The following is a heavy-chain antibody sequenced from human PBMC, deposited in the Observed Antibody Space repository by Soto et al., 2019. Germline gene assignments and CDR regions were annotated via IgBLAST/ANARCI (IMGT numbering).Heavy chain of an antibody. J-gene: IGHJ4*02. V-gene: IGHV3-30-3*01. CDR2: ISYDGSNK. D-gene: IGHD6-6*01. Sequence: GGSLRLSCAASGFTFSSYAMHWVRQAPGKGLEWVAVISYDGSNKYYADSVKGRFTISRDNSKNTLYLQMNSLRAEDTAVYYCARNGGSSSGGYYFDYWGQGALVTVSS. CDR3: ARNGGSSSGGYYFDY. CDR1: GFTFSSYA.